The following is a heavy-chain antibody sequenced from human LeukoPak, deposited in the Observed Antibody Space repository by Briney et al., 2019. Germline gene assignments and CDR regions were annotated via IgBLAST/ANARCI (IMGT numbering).Heavy chain of an antibody. V-gene: IGHV3-21*01. D-gene: IGHD3-3*01. Sequence: GGSLRLSCAASGFIFSSYSMNWVRQTPGKGLEWVSSIGSSSTYVYYADSVKGRFAISRDNAKNSLYLQMNSLRAEDTAIYYCAREPTVTILWGQGTLVTVSS. J-gene: IGHJ4*02. CDR2: IGSSSTYV. CDR1: GFIFSSYS. CDR3: AREPTVTIL.